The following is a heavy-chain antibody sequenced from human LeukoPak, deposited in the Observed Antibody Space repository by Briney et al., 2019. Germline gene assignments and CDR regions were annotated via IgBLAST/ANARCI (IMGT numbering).Heavy chain of an antibody. D-gene: IGHD3-22*01. Sequence: ASVKVSCKASGYPFTGYYLHWVRQAPGQGLEWMGWINPNTGGTKSPQKFQGRITMTRATSISTAYMELSSLRSDDTAVYYCARDYYDNTGYYPRAEYFQHWGQGTLVTVSS. CDR3: ARDYYDNTGYYPRAEYFQH. J-gene: IGHJ1*01. V-gene: IGHV1-2*02. CDR1: GYPFTGYY. CDR2: INPNTGGT.